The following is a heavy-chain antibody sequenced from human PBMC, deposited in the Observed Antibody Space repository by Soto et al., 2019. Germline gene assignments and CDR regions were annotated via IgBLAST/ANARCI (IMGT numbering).Heavy chain of an antibody. Sequence: GGSLRLSCAASAFTFSSYAMSWVRQAPGKGLEWVSAISGSGGSTYYADSVKGRFTISRDNSKNTLYLQMNSLRAEDTAVYYCAKNGALTGHLYNYWGQGTLVTVSS. D-gene: IGHD3-9*01. CDR2: ISGSGGST. J-gene: IGHJ4*02. V-gene: IGHV3-23*01. CDR3: AKNGALTGHLYNY. CDR1: AFTFSSYA.